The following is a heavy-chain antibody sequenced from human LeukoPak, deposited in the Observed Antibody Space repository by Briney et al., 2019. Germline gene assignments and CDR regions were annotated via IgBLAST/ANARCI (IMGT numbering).Heavy chain of an antibody. CDR2: IYSGGTT. Sequence: GGSLRLSCAASGFTVSNNYVSWVRQAPGKGLEWVSVIYSGGTTYYADSVKGRFTISRDNSKNTLYLQMNSLRAEDTAVYYCALPGIAASGTFDYWAREPWSPSPQ. D-gene: IGHD6-13*01. CDR1: GFTVSNNY. CDR3: ALPGIAASGTFDY. V-gene: IGHV3-66*01. J-gene: IGHJ4*02.